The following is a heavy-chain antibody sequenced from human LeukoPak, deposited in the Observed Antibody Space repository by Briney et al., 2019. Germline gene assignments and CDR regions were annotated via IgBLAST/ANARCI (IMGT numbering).Heavy chain of an antibody. V-gene: IGHV4-59*01. Sequence: SETLSLTCTVSGGSISSYYWSWIRQPPGKGLEWIGYIYYSGSTNYNPSLKSRVTISVDTSKNQFSLKLSSVTAADTAVYYCASLGYCSGGSCPGEDNWFDPWGQGTLVTVSS. CDR2: IYYSGST. CDR1: GGSISSYY. J-gene: IGHJ5*02. D-gene: IGHD2-15*01. CDR3: ASLGYCSGGSCPGEDNWFDP.